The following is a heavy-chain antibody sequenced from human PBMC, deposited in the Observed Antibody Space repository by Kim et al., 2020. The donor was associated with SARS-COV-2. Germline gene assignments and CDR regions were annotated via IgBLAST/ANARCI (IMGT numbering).Heavy chain of an antibody. CDR3: ARLYAGFGYSFYYYGLDV. V-gene: IGHV3-7*03. CDR2: IKQDGSER. CDR1: GFTFSSYW. J-gene: IGHJ6*02. D-gene: IGHD5-18*01. Sequence: GGSLRLSCAASGFTFSSYWMSWVRQAPGKGLQWVANIKQDGSERYYVDSVRGRFTISRDNAKNSLYLQVNSLRADDTAVYYCARLYAGFGYSFYYYGLDVWGQGTTVSVSS.